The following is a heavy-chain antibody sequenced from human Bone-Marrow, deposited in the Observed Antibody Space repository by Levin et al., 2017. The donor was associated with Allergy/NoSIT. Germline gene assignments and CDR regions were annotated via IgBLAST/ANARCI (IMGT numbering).Heavy chain of an antibody. CDR3: ATDRRDIVVVVAAKGEFDY. CDR1: GFTFSSYA. Sequence: PGGSLRLSCAASGFTFSSYAMSWVRQAPGKGLEWVSAISGSGGSTYYADSVKGRFTISRDNSKNTLYLQMNSLRAEDTAVYYCATDRRDIVVVVAAKGEFDYWGQGTLVTVSS. CDR2: ISGSGGST. J-gene: IGHJ4*02. D-gene: IGHD2-15*01. V-gene: IGHV3-23*01.